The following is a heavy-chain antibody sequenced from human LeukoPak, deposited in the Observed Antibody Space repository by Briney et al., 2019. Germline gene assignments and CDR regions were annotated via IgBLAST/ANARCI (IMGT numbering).Heavy chain of an antibody. V-gene: IGHV4-31*03. CDR3: ARFLTAGRRSTDWFDP. J-gene: IGHJ5*02. Sequence: SETLSLTCTVSGGSISSGGYCWSWIRQHPGKGLEWIGYVYYSGSTYYNPSLKSRVTISVDTSKNQFSLKLSSVTAADTAVYYCARFLTAGRRSTDWFDPWGQGTLVTVSS. CDR2: VYYSGST. CDR1: GGSISSGGYC. D-gene: IGHD1-26*01.